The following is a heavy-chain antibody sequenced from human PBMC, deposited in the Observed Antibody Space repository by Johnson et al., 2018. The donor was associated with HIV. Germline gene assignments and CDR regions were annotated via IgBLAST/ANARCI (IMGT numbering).Heavy chain of an antibody. CDR3: ARALVDDAFDI. V-gene: IGHV3-66*01. CDR2: IYNDGTT. D-gene: IGHD1-26*01. Sequence: VQLVESGGGLVQPGGSLRLSCAASGFTVSGDYMSWVRQAPGKGLEWVSLIYNDGTTYSADSVKGRFTIARDSSKNTLHLQMNSLNAEDTAMYYCARALVDDAFDIWGQGTMVTVSS. J-gene: IGHJ3*02. CDR1: GFTVSGDY.